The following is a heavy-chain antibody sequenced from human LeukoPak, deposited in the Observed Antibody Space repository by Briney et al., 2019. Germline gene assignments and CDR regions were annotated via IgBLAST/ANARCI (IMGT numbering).Heavy chain of an antibody. CDR2: VTTDTGPT. CDR3: ARRMTATSKCFDY. D-gene: IGHD2/OR15-2a*01. Sequence: GGPLRLSCTASGFTFSDYSLTWVRQTPGKGLEWVSTVTTDTGPTYYTDSVKGRFTVSRDSSKNTLYLQMNSLRAEDTAVYFCARRMTATSKCFDYWGQGTLVTVSS. V-gene: IGHV3-23*01. J-gene: IGHJ4*02. CDR1: GFTFSDYS.